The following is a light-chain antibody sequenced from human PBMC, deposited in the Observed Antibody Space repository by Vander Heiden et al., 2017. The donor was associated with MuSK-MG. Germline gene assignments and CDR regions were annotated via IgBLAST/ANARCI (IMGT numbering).Light chain of an antibody. CDR1: QSVSNNF. CDR3: QQEGSAPLT. Sequence: EIVLTQSPGTLSLSPGERATLSCRASQSVSNNFLAWYQQKPGQAPRLLIYGASSRATGIPDRFSGSGSGTDFTLTISRLEPEDFAVYYCQQEGSAPLTFGGGTKVEIK. V-gene: IGKV3-20*01. CDR2: GAS. J-gene: IGKJ4*01.